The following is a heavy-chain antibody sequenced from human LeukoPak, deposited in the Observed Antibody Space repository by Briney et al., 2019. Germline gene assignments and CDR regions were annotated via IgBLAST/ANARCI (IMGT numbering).Heavy chain of an antibody. Sequence: GGSLRLSCAASGFIFNDYAVYWVRQAPGKGLEWVAVISDDGDNSYYADSVKGRFSISRDNPTNTLHLQMNSLRPEDTAVYYCAGDHDMRHIRLLFDYWGQGALVTVSS. CDR1: GFIFNDYA. CDR2: ISDDGDNS. V-gene: IGHV3-30-3*01. D-gene: IGHD5-12*01. CDR3: AGDHDMRHIRLLFDY. J-gene: IGHJ4*02.